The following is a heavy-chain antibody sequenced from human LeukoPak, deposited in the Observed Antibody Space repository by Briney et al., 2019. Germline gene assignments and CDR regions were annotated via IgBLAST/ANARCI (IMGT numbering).Heavy chain of an antibody. Sequence: ASAKVSCEASGYAFSTHDINWVRQASGQGLELMGWMNPNSGSTGYAQKFQGRVTMTRNTSISTAYMELRGLRSDDTAVYYCTRALFPYCTGGNCYSDSWGQGTLVTVSS. CDR3: TRALFPYCTGGNCYSDS. CDR1: GYAFSTHD. J-gene: IGHJ4*02. V-gene: IGHV1-8*01. CDR2: MNPNSGST. D-gene: IGHD2-15*01.